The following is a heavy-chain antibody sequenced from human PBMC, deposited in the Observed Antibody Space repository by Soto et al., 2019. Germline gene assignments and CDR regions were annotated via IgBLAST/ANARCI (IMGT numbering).Heavy chain of an antibody. CDR2: ISSSSSYI. CDR3: ARDGYSSSTYYYDGMDV. D-gene: IGHD6-13*01. V-gene: IGHV3-21*01. CDR1: GFTFSSYS. Sequence: GGSLRLSCAASGFTFSSYSMNWVRQAPGKGLEWVSSISSSSSYIYYADSVKGRFTISRDNAKNSLYLQMNSLRAEDTAVYYCARDGYSSSTYYYDGMDVWGQGTTVTVSS. J-gene: IGHJ6*02.